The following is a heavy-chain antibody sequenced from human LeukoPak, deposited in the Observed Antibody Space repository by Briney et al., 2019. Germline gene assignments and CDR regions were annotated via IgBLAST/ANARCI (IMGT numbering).Heavy chain of an antibody. CDR1: GFTFSSYA. Sequence: GGSLRLSCAASGFTFSSYAMSWVRQAPGEGLEWVSAISGSGGSTYYADSVKGRFTISRDNSKNTLYLQMNSLRAEDTAVYYCAKRNRYTSGWAIDYWGQGTLVTVSS. CDR3: AKRNRYTSGWAIDY. J-gene: IGHJ4*02. CDR2: ISGSGGST. V-gene: IGHV3-23*01. D-gene: IGHD6-19*01.